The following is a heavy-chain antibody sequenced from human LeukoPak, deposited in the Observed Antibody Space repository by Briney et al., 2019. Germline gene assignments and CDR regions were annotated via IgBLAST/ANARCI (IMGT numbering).Heavy chain of an antibody. CDR1: GGTFSSYA. J-gene: IGHJ4*02. V-gene: IGHV1-69*04. Sequence: AASVKVSCKASGGTFSSYAISWVRQAPGQGLEWMGRIIPILGIANYAQKFQGRVTITADKSTSTAYMELSSLRSEDTAVYYCARDSLGYCSSTSCRPSYYWGEGTLVTVSS. D-gene: IGHD2-2*01. CDR3: ARDSLGYCSSTSCRPSYY. CDR2: IIPILGIA.